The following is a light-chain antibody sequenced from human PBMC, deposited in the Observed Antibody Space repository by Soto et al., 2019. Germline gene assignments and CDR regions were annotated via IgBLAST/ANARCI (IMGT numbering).Light chain of an antibody. Sequence: QSALTQPASVSGSPGQSITISCTVTSNNIDRHNFVSWYQQHPGKVPKLMIYEDTERPSGVSDRFSGSKSGRTASLTISGLQTEDEADYYCCSYAGQTVFFAGGTKLTVL. CDR1: SNNIDRHNF. CDR3: CSYAGQTVF. J-gene: IGLJ2*01. CDR2: EDT. V-gene: IGLV2-23*01.